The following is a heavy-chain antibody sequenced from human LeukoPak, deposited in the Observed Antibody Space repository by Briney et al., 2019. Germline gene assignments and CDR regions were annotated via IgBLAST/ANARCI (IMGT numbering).Heavy chain of an antibody. CDR1: GGSISSYY. J-gene: IGHJ4*02. D-gene: IGHD6-19*01. V-gene: IGHV4-59*01. Sequence: SETLSLTCTVSGGSISSYYWSWIRQPPGKGLEWIAYISYSGSTNYNPSLKSRVTISVDTSKNQFSLKVSSVTAADTAVYYCARDRGSSGDLDYWGQGTLVTVSS. CDR3: ARDRGSSGDLDY. CDR2: ISYSGST.